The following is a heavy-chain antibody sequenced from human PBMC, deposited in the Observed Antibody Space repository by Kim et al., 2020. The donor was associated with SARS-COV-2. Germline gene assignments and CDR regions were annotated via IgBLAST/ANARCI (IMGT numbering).Heavy chain of an antibody. Sequence: SETLSLTCAVYGGSFSGYYWSWIRQPPGKGLEWIGEINHSGSTNYNPSRKSRVTISVDTSKNQFSLKLSSVTAADTAVYYCARGVFQGEAYYFDYWGQGTLVTISS. CDR2: INHSGST. CDR3: ARGVFQGEAYYFDY. CDR1: GGSFSGYY. D-gene: IGHD3-10*02. J-gene: IGHJ4*02. V-gene: IGHV4-34*01.